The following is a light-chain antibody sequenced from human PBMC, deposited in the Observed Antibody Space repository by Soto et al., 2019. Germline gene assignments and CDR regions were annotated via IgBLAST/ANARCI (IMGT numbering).Light chain of an antibody. Sequence: DIVLTQSPGTLSLSPGGRASLSCRASQSVSSGHLAWYQQKPGQAPRLLIYGASSRATGIPDRFSGSGSGTDFTVTISKLEPDDYAVYYCQQYGHSLWTFGQGTKVDIK. CDR1: QSVSSGH. CDR2: GAS. V-gene: IGKV3-20*01. CDR3: QQYGHSLWT. J-gene: IGKJ1*01.